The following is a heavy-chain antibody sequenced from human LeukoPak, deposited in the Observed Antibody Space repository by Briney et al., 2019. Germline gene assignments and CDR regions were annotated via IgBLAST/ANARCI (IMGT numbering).Heavy chain of an antibody. D-gene: IGHD6-19*01. V-gene: IGHV3-21*01. CDR3: ARERTGGGWYGAFDI. CDR2: ISSSSSYI. Sequence: PGGSLRLSCAASGFTFSSYSMNWVRQAPGEGLEWVSSISSSSSYIYYADSVKGRFTISRDNAKNSLYLQMNSLRAEDTAVYYCARERTGGGWYGAFDIWGQGTMVTVSS. CDR1: GFTFSSYS. J-gene: IGHJ3*02.